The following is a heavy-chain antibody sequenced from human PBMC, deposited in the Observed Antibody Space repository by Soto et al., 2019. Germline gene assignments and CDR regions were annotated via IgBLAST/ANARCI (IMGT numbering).Heavy chain of an antibody. D-gene: IGHD2-2*01. CDR1: GGSFSGYY. CDR3: ARVRGYCSSTSCPTYYYYYMDV. J-gene: IGHJ6*03. V-gene: IGHV4-34*01. Sequence: QVQLQQWGAGLLKPSETLSLTCAVYGGSFSGYYWSWIRQPPGKGLEWIGEINHSGSTNYNPSLKSRVTISVETSKDQFSLKLSSVTAADTAVYYCARVRGYCSSTSCPTYYYYYMDVWGKGITVTVSS. CDR2: INHSGST.